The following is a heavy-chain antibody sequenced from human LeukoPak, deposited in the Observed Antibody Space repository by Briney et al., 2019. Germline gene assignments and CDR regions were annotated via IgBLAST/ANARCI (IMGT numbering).Heavy chain of an antibody. Sequence: SETLSLTCTVSGYSISSGYYWGWIRQPPGKGLEWIGSIYHSGSTYYNPSLKSRVTISVDTSKNQFSLKLSSVTAADTAVYYCASLAGPYYDFWSGYPYYFDYWGQGTLVTVSS. D-gene: IGHD3-3*01. CDR3: ASLAGPYYDFWSGYPYYFDY. CDR2: IYHSGST. V-gene: IGHV4-38-2*02. CDR1: GYSISSGYY. J-gene: IGHJ4*02.